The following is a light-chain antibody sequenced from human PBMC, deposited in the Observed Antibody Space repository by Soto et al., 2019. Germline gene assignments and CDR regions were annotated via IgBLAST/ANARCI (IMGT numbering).Light chain of an antibody. CDR1: QSVSSN. Sequence: EIVMTQSPATLSVSPGERATLSCRASQSVSSNLAWYQQQPGQAPRLLIYSASTRATGIPARFSGSGSGTEFTLTISSLQPEDFAVYYCQQYNNWPRTFGQGTKVDIK. V-gene: IGKV3-15*01. J-gene: IGKJ1*01. CDR3: QQYNNWPRT. CDR2: SAS.